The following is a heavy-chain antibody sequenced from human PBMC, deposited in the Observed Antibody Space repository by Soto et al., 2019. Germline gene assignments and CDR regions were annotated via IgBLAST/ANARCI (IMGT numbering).Heavy chain of an antibody. V-gene: IGHV1-18*01. CDR2: ISTSSGNA. CDR1: GYTFASYA. CDR3: ARYVGYHDY. D-gene: IGHD5-18*01. J-gene: IGHJ4*02. Sequence: QVPLVQSGGEVRKHGASVNVSCKASGYTFASYAITWVRQAPGEGLEWMGGISTSSGNANYAQRFQGRVTITRDTSTTTVYMQLRSLRYDDSAVYFCARYVGYHDYWGQGTLVTVSS.